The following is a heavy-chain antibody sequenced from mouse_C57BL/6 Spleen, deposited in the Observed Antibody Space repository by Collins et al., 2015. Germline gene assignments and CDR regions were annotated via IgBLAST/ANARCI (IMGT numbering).Heavy chain of an antibody. CDR2: IYPGDGDT. Sequence: QVQLQQSGPELVKPGASVKISCKASGYAFSSSWMNWVKQRPGKGLEWIGRIYPGDGDTNYNGKFKGKATLTADKSSSTAYIQLSSLTSEDSAVYFCARTYDYGGSHWYFDVWGTGTTVTVSS. CDR3: ARTYDYGGSHWYFDV. D-gene: IGHD2-4*01. V-gene: IGHV1-82*01. J-gene: IGHJ1*03. CDR1: GYAFSSSW.